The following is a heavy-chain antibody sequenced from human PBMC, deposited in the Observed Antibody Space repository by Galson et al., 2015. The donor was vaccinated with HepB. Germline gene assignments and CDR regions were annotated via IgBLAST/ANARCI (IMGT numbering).Heavy chain of an antibody. CDR1: GYSFASYW. V-gene: IGHV5-10-1*01. CDR2: IDPSDSYR. J-gene: IGHJ4*02. D-gene: IGHD3-9*01. CDR3: SRHQGRYFDWLPMAY. Sequence: QSGAEVKKPGESLRISCTGSGYSFASYWISWVRQMTGKGLEWMGRIDPSDSYRNYSPSFQGHVTISADKSISTAYLQWYSLKAADTAMYYCSRHQGRYFDWLPMAYWGQGTLVTVSS.